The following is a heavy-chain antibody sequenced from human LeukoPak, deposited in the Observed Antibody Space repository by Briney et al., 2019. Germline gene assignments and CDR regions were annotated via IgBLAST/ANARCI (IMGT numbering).Heavy chain of an antibody. V-gene: IGHV3-7*01. CDR2: IKQDGSEE. Sequence: PGGSLRLSCAASGFTFSNSWMSWVRQAPGKGLEWVANIKQDGSEEYYVGSVKGRFTISRDNAENSLYLQMNSLRAEDTAVYYCARDSSDPWYFDYWGQGTLVTVSS. J-gene: IGHJ4*02. CDR3: ARDSSDPWYFDY. CDR1: GFTFSNSW.